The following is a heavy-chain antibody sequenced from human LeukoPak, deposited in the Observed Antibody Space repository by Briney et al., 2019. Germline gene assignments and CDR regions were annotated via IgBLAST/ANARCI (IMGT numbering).Heavy chain of an antibody. Sequence: SETLSLTCTVSGGSISSSSYYWGWIRQPPGKGLEWIGNIYYSGSTYYNPSLKSRVTISVDTSKNQFSLKLSSVTAADTAVYYCARLAPYPGIWASDYWGQGTLVTVSS. D-gene: IGHD2-15*01. CDR1: GGSISSSSYY. J-gene: IGHJ4*02. V-gene: IGHV4-39*01. CDR2: IYYSGST. CDR3: ARLAPYPGIWASDY.